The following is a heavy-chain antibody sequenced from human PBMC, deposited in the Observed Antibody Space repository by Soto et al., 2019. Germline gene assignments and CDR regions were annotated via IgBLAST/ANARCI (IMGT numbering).Heavy chain of an antibody. Sequence: QVQLVQSGAEVTKPGSSVKVSCKASGGTFSSYTISWVRQAPGQGLEWMGRIIPILGIANYAQKFQGRVTITSDKSTSTAYMELSSLRSEDTAVYYCARDPLGYCSSTSCYSKYNWFDPWGQGTLVTVSS. J-gene: IGHJ5*02. CDR2: IIPILGIA. V-gene: IGHV1-69*08. CDR3: ARDPLGYCSSTSCYSKYNWFDP. D-gene: IGHD2-2*01. CDR1: GGTFSSYT.